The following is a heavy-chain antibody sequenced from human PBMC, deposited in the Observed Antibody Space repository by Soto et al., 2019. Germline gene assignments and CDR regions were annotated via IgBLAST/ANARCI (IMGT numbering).Heavy chain of an antibody. CDR2: IYYSGST. Sequence: QLQLQESGPGLVKPSETLSLTCTVSGGSISSSSYYWGWIRQSPGKGLEWIGSIYYSGSTYYNPSLKSRVTISVDTSKNQFSLKLSSVTAAYTAVYYCATSTSTTPPSNWGQGTLVTVSS. CDR3: ATSTSTTPPSN. CDR1: GGSISSSSYY. J-gene: IGHJ4*02. V-gene: IGHV4-39*01. D-gene: IGHD2-2*01.